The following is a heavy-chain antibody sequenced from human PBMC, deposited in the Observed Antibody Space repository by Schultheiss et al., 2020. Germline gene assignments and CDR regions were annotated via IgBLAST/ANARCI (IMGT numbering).Heavy chain of an antibody. D-gene: IGHD3-3*01. CDR1: GGSVSSGSYY. J-gene: IGHJ4*02. V-gene: IGHV4-61*01. CDR3: ARGGDFWSGYYTFDY. Sequence: SETLSLTCTVSGGSVSSGSYYWSWIRQPPGKGLEWIGYIYYSGSTNYNPSLKSRVTISVDTSKNQFSLKLSSVTAADTAVYYCARGGDFWSGYYTFDYWGRGTLVTVAS. CDR2: IYYSGST.